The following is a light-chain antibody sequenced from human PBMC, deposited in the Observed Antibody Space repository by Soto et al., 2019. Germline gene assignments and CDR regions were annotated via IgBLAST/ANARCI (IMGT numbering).Light chain of an antibody. Sequence: DIPMTQSPSSLSASVGDRVTIICQASQDITNYLNWYQQKPGKAPKLLIYDASNLETGVPSRFSGSGSGTHFIFTISSLQAEDIATYYCQQYDNVPFTFGQGTRLEMK. V-gene: IGKV1-33*01. CDR1: QDITNY. CDR2: DAS. J-gene: IGKJ5*01. CDR3: QQYDNVPFT.